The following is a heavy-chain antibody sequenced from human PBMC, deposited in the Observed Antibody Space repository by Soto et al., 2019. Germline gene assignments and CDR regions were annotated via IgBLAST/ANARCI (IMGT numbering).Heavy chain of an antibody. V-gene: IGHV1-24*01. CDR1: GCTLTELS. Sequence: ASVKVSCKVSGCTLTELSMHWVRQAPGKGLEWMGGFDPEDGETIYAQKFQGRVTMTEDTSTDTAYMELSSLRSEDTAVYYCATVRRISDDILTGAQYYFDYWGQGTLVTVSS. D-gene: IGHD3-9*01. CDR3: ATVRRISDDILTGAQYYFDY. CDR2: FDPEDGET. J-gene: IGHJ4*02.